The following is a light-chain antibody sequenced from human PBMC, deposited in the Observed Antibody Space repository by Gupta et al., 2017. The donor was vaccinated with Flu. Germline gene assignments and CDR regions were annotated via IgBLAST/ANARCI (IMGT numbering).Light chain of an antibody. CDR3: AAWDDSRNGYV. CDR2: SNN. V-gene: IGLV1-44*01. CDR1: SSNIGSNT. Sequence: QSVLTQPPSASVTPGQRVTISCSGSSSNIGSNTVNWYQQRPGTAPKLLIYSNNQRRSGVPDRFSGAKSGTSAALAISGLQAEDEADYYCAAWDDSRNGYVFGTGIKVTVL. J-gene: IGLJ1*01.